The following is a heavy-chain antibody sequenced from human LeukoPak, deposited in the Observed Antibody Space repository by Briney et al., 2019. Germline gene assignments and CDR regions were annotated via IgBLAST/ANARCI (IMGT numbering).Heavy chain of an antibody. CDR2: INHSGST. V-gene: IGHV4-34*01. Sequence: KPSETLSLTCAVYGGSFSGYYWSWIRQPPGKGLEWIGEINHSGSTNYNPSLKSRVTISVDTSKNQFSLKLSSVTAADTAVYYCASQYSGSYFWFDPWGQGTLVTVSS. J-gene: IGHJ5*02. CDR3: ASQYSGSYFWFDP. D-gene: IGHD1-26*01. CDR1: GGSFSGYY.